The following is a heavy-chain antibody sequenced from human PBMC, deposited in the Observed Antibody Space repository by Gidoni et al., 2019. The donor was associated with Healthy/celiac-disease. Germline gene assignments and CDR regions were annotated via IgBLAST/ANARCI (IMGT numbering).Heavy chain of an antibody. CDR2: IYTSGST. Sequence: QVQLQESGPGLVKPSETLSLTCTVSGGPISSYYWSWIRQPAGKGLEWIGRIYTSGSTNYTPSLTRRDTRSVDTSKSQCSLKLSFVTAACTAVYYCARGPTVGNWFYPWGQGTLVTVSS. J-gene: IGHJ5*02. CDR1: GGPISSYY. V-gene: IGHV4-4*07. D-gene: IGHD1-26*01. CDR3: ARGPTVGNWFYP.